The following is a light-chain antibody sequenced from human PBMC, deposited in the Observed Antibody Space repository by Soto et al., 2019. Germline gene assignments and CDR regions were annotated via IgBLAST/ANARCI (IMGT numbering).Light chain of an antibody. CDR3: HHYGSTPFT. J-gene: IGKJ3*01. CDR1: QSVSTNY. CDR2: GAS. V-gene: IGKV3-20*01. Sequence: EIVLTQSPGTLSLSPGDRATLSCRASQSVSTNYLAWYQQKLGQAPRLIIYGASSRATGIPDWFSGSGSGTDFTLTISRLDPEDLAVYYCHHYGSTPFTFGPGTKVDIK.